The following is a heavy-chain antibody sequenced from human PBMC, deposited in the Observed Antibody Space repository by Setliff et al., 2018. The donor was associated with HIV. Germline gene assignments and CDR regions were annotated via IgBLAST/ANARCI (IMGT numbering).Heavy chain of an antibody. CDR2: ITDSRVT. J-gene: IGHJ6*03. CDR3: ARVKAYFRYHFYFYMDT. D-gene: IGHD3-16*01. Sequence: PSETLSLTCAVYGGSFHSYYWTWIRQSPGKGLEWIGEITDSRVTNYHPSLKSRVTISLDPSKNQFSLRLTSVTAADAAIYYCARVKAYFRYHFYFYMDTWGKGTTVTVSS. V-gene: IGHV4-34*01. CDR1: GGSFHSYY.